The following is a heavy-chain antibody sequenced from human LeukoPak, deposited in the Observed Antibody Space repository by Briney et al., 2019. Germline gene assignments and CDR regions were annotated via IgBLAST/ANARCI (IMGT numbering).Heavy chain of an antibody. D-gene: IGHD3-10*01. CDR3: ARELWFGESEYYMDV. Sequence: SETLSLTCTVSGGSISSYYWSWIRQPAGKGLEWIGRIYTSGSTNYNPSLKSRVTMSVDTSKNQFSLKLSSVTAADTAVYYCARELWFGESEYYMDVWGKGTTVTISS. J-gene: IGHJ6*03. V-gene: IGHV4-4*07. CDR2: IYTSGST. CDR1: GGSISSYY.